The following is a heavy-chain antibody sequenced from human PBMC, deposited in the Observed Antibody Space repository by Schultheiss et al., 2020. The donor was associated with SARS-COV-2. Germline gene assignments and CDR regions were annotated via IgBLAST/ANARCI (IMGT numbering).Heavy chain of an antibody. CDR2: IYYSGST. V-gene: IGHV4-39*02. Sequence: SQTLSLTCTVSGGSISSSSYYWGWIRQPPGKGLEWIGSIYYSGSTYYNPSLKSRVTISVDTSKNQFSLKLSSVTAADTAVYYCARDGGRLNGDYVLDWFDPWGQGTLVTVSS. D-gene: IGHD4-17*01. CDR1: GGSISSSSYY. CDR3: ARDGGRLNGDYVLDWFDP. J-gene: IGHJ5*02.